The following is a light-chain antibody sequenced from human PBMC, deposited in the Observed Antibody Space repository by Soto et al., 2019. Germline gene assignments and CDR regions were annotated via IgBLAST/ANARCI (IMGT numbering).Light chain of an antibody. CDR3: SSYAASNNFYFV. J-gene: IGLJ3*02. V-gene: IGLV2-8*01. Sequence: QSALNQPPSASGSPGQSVTISCTGTSSDVGGYNYVSWYQQYPGRAPKLMIYEVTKRPSGVPDRFSGSKSGNTASLTVSGLQAEDEADYYCSSYAASNNFYFVFGGGTQLTV. CDR2: EVT. CDR1: SSDVGGYNY.